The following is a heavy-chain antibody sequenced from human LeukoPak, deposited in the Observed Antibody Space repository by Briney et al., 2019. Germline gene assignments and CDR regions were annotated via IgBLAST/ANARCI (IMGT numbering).Heavy chain of an antibody. Sequence: GASVKVSCKASGGTFSRYAFSWVRQAPGQGIEWMGGIIPMFATTTYAQKFQGRVTITTDESTSTAYMELSRPASAGTAGYYCAGGGLTTLDRFDPWGQGTLVTDSS. CDR2: IIPMFATT. V-gene: IGHV1-69*05. CDR1: GGTFSRYA. J-gene: IGHJ5*02. CDR3: AGGGLTTLDRFDP. D-gene: IGHD1-14*01.